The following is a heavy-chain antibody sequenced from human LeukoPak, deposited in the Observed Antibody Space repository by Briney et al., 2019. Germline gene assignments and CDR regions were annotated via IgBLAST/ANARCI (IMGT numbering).Heavy chain of an antibody. CDR3: AKGSGIFGVVKDFDS. CDR1: GFTFSNYG. D-gene: IGHD3-3*01. V-gene: IGHV3-30*18. Sequence: GALRLSCAASGFTFSNYGMHWVRQAPGKGLEWVAVISYDGSNKFYADSVKGRFTISRDNSKNTLYLQMNSLRAEDTAVYYCAKGSGIFGVVKDFDSWGQGTLVTVSS. J-gene: IGHJ5*01. CDR2: ISYDGSNK.